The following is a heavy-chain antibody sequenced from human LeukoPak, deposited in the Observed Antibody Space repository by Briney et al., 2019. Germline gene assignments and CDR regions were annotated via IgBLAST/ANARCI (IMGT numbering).Heavy chain of an antibody. J-gene: IGHJ3*02. CDR3: AREYCSSTSCYAFDI. CDR2: ISAYNGNT. Sequence: ASVTVSCTASGYTFTSYGISWVRQAPGQGLEWMGWISAYNGNTNYAQKLQGRVTMTTDTSTSTAYMELRSLRSDDTAVYYCAREYCSSTSCYAFDIWGQGTMVTVSS. V-gene: IGHV1-18*01. CDR1: GYTFTSYG. D-gene: IGHD2-2*01.